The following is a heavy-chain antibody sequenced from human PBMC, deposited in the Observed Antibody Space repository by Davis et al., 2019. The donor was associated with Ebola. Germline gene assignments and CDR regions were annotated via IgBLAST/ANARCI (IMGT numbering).Heavy chain of an antibody. J-gene: IGHJ4*02. CDR3: TRDIDWKLFDY. V-gene: IGHV3-74*01. Sequence: GESLKISCAASGFTLSSYVMHWVRQAPGKGLMWVSRISHDATVITYADSVKGRFTVSKDNAKNILYLQMSSLSPEDTAVYFCTRDIDWKLFDYWGQGALVTVSS. CDR1: GFTLSSYV. D-gene: IGHD1-1*01. CDR2: ISHDATVI.